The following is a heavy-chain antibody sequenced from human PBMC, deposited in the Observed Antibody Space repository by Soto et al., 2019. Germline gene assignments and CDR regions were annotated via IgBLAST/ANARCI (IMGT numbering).Heavy chain of an antibody. J-gene: IGHJ6*02. CDR2: ISSSSSYI. CDR1: GFTFSSYS. V-gene: IGHV3-21*01. CDR3: ARAGLGYCSGGSCYYYYGMDV. D-gene: IGHD2-15*01. Sequence: GGSLRLSCAASGFTFSSYSMNWVRQAPGKGLEWVSSISSSSSYIYYADSVKGRFTISRDNAKNSLYLQMNSLRAEDTAVYYCARAGLGYCSGGSCYYYYGMDVWGQGTTVTVS.